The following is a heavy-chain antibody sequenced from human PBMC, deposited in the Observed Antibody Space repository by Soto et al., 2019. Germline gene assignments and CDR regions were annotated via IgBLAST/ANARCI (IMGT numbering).Heavy chain of an antibody. CDR2: ISAYNGNT. J-gene: IGHJ4*02. CDR1: GYTFTSSG. Sequence: QVQLVQSGAEVKKPGASVKVSCKASGYTFTSSGISWVRQAPGQGLEWMGWISAYNGNTNSAQKFQGRVTLTKDTSTSIAYMGLRGLRSDDTAVYYCAGVIFWGGFGESNGLDHWGQGALVT. CDR3: AGVIFWGGFGESNGLDH. V-gene: IGHV1-18*01. D-gene: IGHD3-10*01.